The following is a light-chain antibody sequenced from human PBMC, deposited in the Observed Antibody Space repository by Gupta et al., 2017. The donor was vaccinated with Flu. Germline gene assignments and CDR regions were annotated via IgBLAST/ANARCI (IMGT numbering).Light chain of an antibody. CDR3: QAADSSGSYV. V-gene: IGLV3-25*01. CDR2: KDI. J-gene: IGLJ1*01. CDR1: ALPKQY. Sequence: SSELHPPPSVSVSPGQTARITCPGDALPKQYAHWYQQKPAHAPMVVIYKDIGRPAGIPGRFSGSRSGTTLTLTISVGEEEEEADYYFQAADSSGSYVFGTGTKVTVL.